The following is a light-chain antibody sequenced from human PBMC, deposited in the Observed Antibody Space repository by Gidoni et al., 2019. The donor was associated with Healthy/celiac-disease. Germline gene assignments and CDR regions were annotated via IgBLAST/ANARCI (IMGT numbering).Light chain of an antibody. V-gene: IGLV1-40*01. CDR1: SSNIGAGYD. J-gene: IGLJ2*01. CDR3: QSYDSSLSAV. CDR2: GNS. Sequence: QSVLTQPPSVSGAPGQRVTISCTGSSSNIGAGYDVHWYQPLPGTAPKPLIYGNSNRPSGVPDRFSGSKSGTSASLAITGLQAEDEADYYCQSYDSSLSAVFGGGTKLTVL.